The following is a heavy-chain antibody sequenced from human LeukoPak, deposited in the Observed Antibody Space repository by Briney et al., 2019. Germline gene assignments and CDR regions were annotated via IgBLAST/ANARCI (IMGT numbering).Heavy chain of an antibody. CDR1: GFTFSSYL. V-gene: IGHV3-23*01. CDR3: AMALDY. Sequence: GGSLRLSCVASGFTFSSYLMNWVRQAPGKGLEWVSGISHSGSSIYYADSVKGRFTISRDNSKNTLYLQMDRLRVEDTAVYYCAMALDYWGQGTLVTVSS. J-gene: IGHJ4*02. CDR2: ISHSGSSI.